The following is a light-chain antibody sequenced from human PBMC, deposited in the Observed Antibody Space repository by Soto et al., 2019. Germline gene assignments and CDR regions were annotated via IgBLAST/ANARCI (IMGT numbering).Light chain of an antibody. V-gene: IGKV3-20*01. CDR2: GAS. J-gene: IGKJ1*01. Sequence: EIVLTHSPDTLSLSPWEGTTLSCGASQGVTSNYLACYQQIPGQAPRLLIYGASSRATGIPDRFSGSGSGTDFTLTISRLEPEDFAVFYCQQYGNTPWTFGQGTKVDIK. CDR3: QQYGNTPWT. CDR1: QGVTSNY.